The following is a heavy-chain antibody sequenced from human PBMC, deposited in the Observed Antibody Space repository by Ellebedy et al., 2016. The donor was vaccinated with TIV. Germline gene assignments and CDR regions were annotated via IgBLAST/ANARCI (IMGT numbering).Heavy chain of an antibody. J-gene: IGHJ6*02. CDR2: IYSGGST. Sequence: GESLKISCAASGFTVSSNYMSWVRQAPGKGLEWVSVIYSGGSTYYADSVKGRLTISRDNSKNTLDLQMNSLRAEDTAVYYCSRAAFGESGNYYYYYGMDVWGQGTTVTVSS. V-gene: IGHV3-66*01. CDR1: GFTVSSNY. D-gene: IGHD3-10*01. CDR3: SRAAFGESGNYYYYYGMDV.